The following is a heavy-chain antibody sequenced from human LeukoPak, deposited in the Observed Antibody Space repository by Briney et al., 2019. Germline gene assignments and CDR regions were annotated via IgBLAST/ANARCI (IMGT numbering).Heavy chain of an antibody. CDR2: IWYDGSNK. CDR1: GFTFSSYA. D-gene: IGHD2-15*01. J-gene: IGHJ4*02. V-gene: IGHV3-33*03. Sequence: PGGSLRLSCAASGFTFSSYAMNWVRQAPGKGLEWVAVIWYDGSNKYYADSVKGRFTISRDNAKNSLYLQMNSLRAEDTALYYCARRYCSGGSCYLAADYWGQGTLVTVSS. CDR3: ARRYCSGGSCYLAADY.